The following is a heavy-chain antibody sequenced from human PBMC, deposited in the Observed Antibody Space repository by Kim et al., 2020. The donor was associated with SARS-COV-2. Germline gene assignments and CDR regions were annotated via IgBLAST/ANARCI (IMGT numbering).Heavy chain of an antibody. J-gene: IGHJ4*02. D-gene: IGHD3-16*01. V-gene: IGHV3-74*01. Sequence: GGSLRLSCVASGFTFSSYWMHWVRQAPGKGLVWVSRVNSDGSRTSYADSGQGRFTISRDNARNTLYLQMNRLRAEDTALYYCASLSTGYIWDKFDYWGQGTLVTVSS. CDR2: VNSDGSRT. CDR1: GFTFSSYW. CDR3: ASLSTGYIWDKFDY.